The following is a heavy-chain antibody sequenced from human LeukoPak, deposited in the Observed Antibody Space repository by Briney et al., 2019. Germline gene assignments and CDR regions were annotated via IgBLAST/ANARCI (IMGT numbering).Heavy chain of an antibody. V-gene: IGHV3-30*04. CDR1: GFTLSSYA. D-gene: IGHD3-16*01. J-gene: IGHJ5*02. CDR2: ISYDGRNK. Sequence: GGSLRLSCAPSGFTLSSYAMHWVPQAPGKGLERVADISYDGRNKYYADSVKGKFNISRDNSKNTLYLQMNIPRDEDTAVYYCASNSGDPRGGLRWFDPLDQGIPVTDPS. CDR3: ASNSGDPRGGLRWFDP.